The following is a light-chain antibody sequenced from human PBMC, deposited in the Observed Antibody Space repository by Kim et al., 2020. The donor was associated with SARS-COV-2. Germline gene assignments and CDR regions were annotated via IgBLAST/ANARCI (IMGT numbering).Light chain of an antibody. CDR1: QNLLYSSNNKNY. Sequence: DIVMTQSPDSLAVSLGERATINCKSSQNLLYSSNNKNYLAWYQQKPGQPPKLLIYWASTRESGVPDRFSGSGSGTDFTLTISSLQAEDVAVYFCQQYYGTPLTFGGGTKLEI. V-gene: IGKV4-1*01. J-gene: IGKJ4*01. CDR3: QQYYGTPLT. CDR2: WAS.